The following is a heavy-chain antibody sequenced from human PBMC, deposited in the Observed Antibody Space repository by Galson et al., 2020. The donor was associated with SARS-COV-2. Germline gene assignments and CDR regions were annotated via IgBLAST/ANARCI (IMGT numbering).Heavy chain of an antibody. CDR1: GFTFDDYA. CDR2: ISWNSGSI. CDR3: AKDYRLGGSLPVPYFDY. V-gene: IGHV3-9*01. Sequence: PGGSLRLSCAASGFTFDDYAMHWVRQAPGKGLEWVSGISWNSGSIGYADSVKGRFTISRDNAKNSLYLQMNSLRAEDTALYYCAKDYRLGGSLPVPYFDYWGQGTLVTVSS. D-gene: IGHD3-16*01. J-gene: IGHJ4*02.